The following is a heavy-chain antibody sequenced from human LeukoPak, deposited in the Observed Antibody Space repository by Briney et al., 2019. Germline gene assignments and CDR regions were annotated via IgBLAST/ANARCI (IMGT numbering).Heavy chain of an antibody. CDR3: ARLGSGWFADY. CDR1: GGFFSGYY. D-gene: IGHD6-19*01. V-gene: IGHV4-34*01. CDR2: INHSGST. J-gene: IGHJ4*02. Sequence: QTSETLSLTCAVYGGFFSGYYWSWIRQPPGKGLEWIEEINHSGSTNYNPSLKSRVTISVDTSKNQFSLKLSSVTAADTAVYYCARLGSGWFADYWGQGTLVTVSS.